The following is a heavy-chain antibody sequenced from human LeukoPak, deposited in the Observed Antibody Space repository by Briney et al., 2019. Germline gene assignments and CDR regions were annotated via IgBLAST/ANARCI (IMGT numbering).Heavy chain of an antibody. J-gene: IGHJ4*02. D-gene: IGHD2-15*01. CDR2: ISTYDGDT. V-gene: IGHV1-18*04. CDR1: GYTFTRYG. Sequence: ASVKVSCKASGYTFTRYGITWVRQAPGQGLEWMGWISTYDGDTYYAQKFQGRVTMTRDTSTTTAYMELRGLRSDDAALYYCARDVLNRCIGGICPIDDWGQGTLVTVPS. CDR3: ARDVLNRCIGGICPIDD.